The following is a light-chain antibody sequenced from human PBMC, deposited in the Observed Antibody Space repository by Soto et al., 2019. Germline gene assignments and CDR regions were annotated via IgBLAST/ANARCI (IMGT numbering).Light chain of an antibody. Sequence: PGERATLSCRASQRINSHLAWYQQKPGQAPRLLMYDASNRATDIPARFSGSGSGTDFTHTISSLDPEDFAVYYCQQRSNWPLTFGGGTKVEIK. CDR3: QQRSNWPLT. CDR2: DAS. J-gene: IGKJ4*01. V-gene: IGKV3-11*01. CDR1: QRINSH.